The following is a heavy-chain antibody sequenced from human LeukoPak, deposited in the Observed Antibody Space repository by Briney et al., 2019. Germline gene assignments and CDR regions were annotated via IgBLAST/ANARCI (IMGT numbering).Heavy chain of an antibody. CDR1: GGSISSTNW. CDR3: ASGGPYYYGSGGYPH. CDR2: IYHSGST. V-gene: IGHV4-4*02. D-gene: IGHD3-10*01. J-gene: IGHJ4*02. Sequence: SETLSLTCAVSGGSISSTNWWSWVRQPPGKGLEWIGEIYHSGSTNYNPSLKSRVTISVDTSKNQFSLKLSSVTAADTAVYYCASGGPYYYGSGGYPHWGQGTLVTVSS.